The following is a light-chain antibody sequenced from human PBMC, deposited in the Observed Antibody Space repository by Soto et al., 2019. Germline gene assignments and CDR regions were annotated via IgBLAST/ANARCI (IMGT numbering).Light chain of an antibody. V-gene: IGKV1-9*01. J-gene: IGKJ5*01. CDR3: QQLNSYPFT. CDR1: QGISSY. Sequence: RXXITCRASQGISSYLAWYQQKPGKAPKLXXYDXXXXXXXVXXXFXXXGYGTEFNLKISRLQPEDFATYYCQQLNSYPFTFGQGKRMEIK. CDR2: DXX.